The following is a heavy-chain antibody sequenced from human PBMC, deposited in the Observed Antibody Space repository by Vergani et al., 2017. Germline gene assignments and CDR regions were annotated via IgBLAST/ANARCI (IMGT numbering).Heavy chain of an antibody. J-gene: IGHJ6*03. CDR1: GFTFDDYA. CDR2: ISWNSGSI. Sequence: EVQLVESGGGLVQPGRSLRLSCAASGFTFDDYAMHWVRQAPGKGLEWVSGISWNSGSIGYADSVKGRFTISRDNAKNSLYLQMNSLRAEDTALYYCAKAGIGAADIYYYYYYRDVWGKGTMVTVSS. D-gene: IGHD6-13*01. CDR3: AKAGIGAADIYYYYYYRDV. V-gene: IGHV3-9*01.